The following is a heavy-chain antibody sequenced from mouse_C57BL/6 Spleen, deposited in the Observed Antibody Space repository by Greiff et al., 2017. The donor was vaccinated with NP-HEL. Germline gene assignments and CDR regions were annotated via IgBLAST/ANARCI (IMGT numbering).Heavy chain of an antibody. Sequence: VQLQQSGAELVMPGASVKLSCKASGYTFTSYWMHWVKQRPGQGLEWIGEIDPSDSYTNYNQKFKGKSTLTVDKSSSTAYMQLSSLTSEDSAVYYCARYSIYFDYWGQGMTLTVSS. J-gene: IGHJ2*01. CDR3: ARYSIYFDY. D-gene: IGHD2-5*01. V-gene: IGHV1-69*01. CDR2: IDPSDSYT. CDR1: GYTFTSYW.